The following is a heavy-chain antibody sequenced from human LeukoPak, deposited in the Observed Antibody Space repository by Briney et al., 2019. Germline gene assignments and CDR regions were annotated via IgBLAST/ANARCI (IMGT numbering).Heavy chain of an antibody. Sequence: PGGSLRLSCAASGFTLSDYYLTWIRQAPGKGLEWVSYITSRGSTIYHADSVKGRFTISRDNSKNTLYLQMNSLRAEDTAVYYCAKGGGGLYDFWSGYGDVWGKGTTVTVSS. V-gene: IGHV3-11*01. D-gene: IGHD3-3*01. CDR1: GFTLSDYY. CDR2: ITSRGSTI. J-gene: IGHJ6*04. CDR3: AKGGGGLYDFWSGYGDV.